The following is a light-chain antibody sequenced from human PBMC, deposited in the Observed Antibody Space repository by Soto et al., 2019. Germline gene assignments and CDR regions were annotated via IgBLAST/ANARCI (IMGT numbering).Light chain of an antibody. CDR3: NSYTGWIYV. J-gene: IGLJ1*01. CDR1: SSDVGGYNY. Sequence: QSALTRPPSASGSPGQSVTISCTGTSSDVGGYNYVSWYQHHPGKAPKLMIFEVNKRPSGVPDRFSGSKFGNTASLTVSGLQAEDEADYYCNSYTGWIYVFGTGTKVTVL. V-gene: IGLV2-8*01. CDR2: EVN.